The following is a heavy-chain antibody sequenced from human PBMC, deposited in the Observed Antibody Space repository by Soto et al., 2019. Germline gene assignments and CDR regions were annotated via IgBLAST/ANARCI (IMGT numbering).Heavy chain of an antibody. CDR1: GGTFSSYA. V-gene: IGHV1-69*13. CDR2: IIPIFGTA. D-gene: IGHD1-1*01. Sequence: GASVKVSCKASGGTFSSYAISWVRQAPGQGLEWMGGIIPIFGTADYAQKFQGRVTITADESTSTAYMELSSLRSEDTAVYYCASCTAGKDYYYYGMDVWGQGTKVTVSS. J-gene: IGHJ6*02. CDR3: ASCTAGKDYYYYGMDV.